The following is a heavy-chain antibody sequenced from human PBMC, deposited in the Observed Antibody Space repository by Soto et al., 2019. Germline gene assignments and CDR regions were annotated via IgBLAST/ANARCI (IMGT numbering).Heavy chain of an antibody. CDR3: ARGPLGGWYIGYYYMDG. CDR2: MNPNSGNT. D-gene: IGHD6-19*01. V-gene: IGHV1-8*01. CDR1: RYTFTSYD. Sequence: ASVKVSCKASRYTFTSYDINWVRQATGQGLEWMGWMNPNSGNTGYAQKFQGRVTMTRNTSIGTAYMELSSLRSEDTAVYYCARGPLGGWYIGYYYMDGWGKGTTVTVSS. J-gene: IGHJ6*03.